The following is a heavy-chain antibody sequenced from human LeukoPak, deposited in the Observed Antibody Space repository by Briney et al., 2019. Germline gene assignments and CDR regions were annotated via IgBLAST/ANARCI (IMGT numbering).Heavy chain of an antibody. J-gene: IGHJ3*02. CDR1: GGSISSYY. CDR2: IYYSGST. Sequence: KPSETLSLTCTVSGGSISSYYWSWIRQPPGKGLEWIGYIYYSGSTNYNPSLKSRVTISVDTSKNQFSLKLSSVTAADTAVYYCARPGQVAFDIWGQGTMVTVSS. V-gene: IGHV4-59*08. CDR3: ARPGQVAFDI.